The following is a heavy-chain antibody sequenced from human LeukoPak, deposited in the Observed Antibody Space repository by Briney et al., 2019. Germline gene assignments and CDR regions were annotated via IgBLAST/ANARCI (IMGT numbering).Heavy chain of an antibody. CDR3: ARALGHNWFDP. V-gene: IGHV3-30-3*01. D-gene: IGHD3-16*01. CDR1: GFTFSSYA. J-gene: IGHJ5*02. Sequence: GGSLRLSCAASGFTFSSYAMHWVRQAPGKGLEWVAVISYDGSNKYYADSVKGRFTISRDNSKNTLYLQMNSLRAEDTAVYYCARALGHNWFDPWGQGTLVTVSS. CDR2: ISYDGSNK.